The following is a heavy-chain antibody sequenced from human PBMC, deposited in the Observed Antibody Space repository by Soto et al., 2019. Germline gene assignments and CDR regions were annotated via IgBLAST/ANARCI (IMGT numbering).Heavy chain of an antibody. J-gene: IGHJ5*02. V-gene: IGHV4-59*01. CDR2: IYYSGST. D-gene: IGHD6-19*01. CDR3: ARAGDSSGSDWFDP. CDR1: GGSISSYY. Sequence: SETLSLTCTVSGGSISSYYWSWIRQPPGKGLEWIGYIYYSGSTNYNPSLKSRVTISVDTSKNQFSLKLSSVTAADTAVYYCARAGDSSGSDWFDPWGQGTLVTVSS.